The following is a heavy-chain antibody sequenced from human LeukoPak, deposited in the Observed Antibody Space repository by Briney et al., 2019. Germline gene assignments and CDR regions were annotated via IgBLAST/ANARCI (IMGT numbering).Heavy chain of an antibody. V-gene: IGHV3-23*01. CDR1: GFTYSNYA. Sequence: GGSLRLSCAASGFTYSNYAMSWVRQAPGQGLEWVSAIHGSGHDTFYADAVKGRFTISRDNSKNTVYLQMNSLRVEDTAVYYCARGMGGYGGYDYWGQGTLVTVSS. CDR2: IHGSGHDT. CDR3: ARGMGGYGGYDY. D-gene: IGHD5-12*01. J-gene: IGHJ4*02.